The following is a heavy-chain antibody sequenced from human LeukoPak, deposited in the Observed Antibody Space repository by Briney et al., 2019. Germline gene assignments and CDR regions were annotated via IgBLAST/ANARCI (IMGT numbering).Heavy chain of an antibody. V-gene: IGHV4-34*01. CDR2: INHSGST. D-gene: IGHD2-2*01. Sequence: SETLSLTCAVYGGSFSGYYWSWIRQPPGKGLEWIGEINHSGSTNYNPSFKSRVTISVDTSKNQFSLKLSSVTAADTAVYYCARYCSSTSCYATFDYWGQGTLVTVSS. CDR1: GGSFSGYY. J-gene: IGHJ4*02. CDR3: ARYCSSTSCYATFDY.